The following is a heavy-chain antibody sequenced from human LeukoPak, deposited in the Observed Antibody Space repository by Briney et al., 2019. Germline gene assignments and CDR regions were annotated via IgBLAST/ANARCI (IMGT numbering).Heavy chain of an antibody. J-gene: IGHJ4*02. CDR1: GFSFTSYG. CDR2: ISGSDGST. Sequence: GGSLRLSCAASGFSFTSYGMNWVRQAPGKGLEWVSGISGSDGSTNYADSVKGRFTISRENSKNTLYLQMNSLRAEDTAVYYCAKDSAKKYDDYWGQGTLVTVSS. V-gene: IGHV3-23*01. CDR3: AKDSAKKYDDY. D-gene: IGHD2/OR15-2a*01.